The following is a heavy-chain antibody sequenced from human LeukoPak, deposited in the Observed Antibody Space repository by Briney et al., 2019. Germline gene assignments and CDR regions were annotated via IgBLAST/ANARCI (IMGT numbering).Heavy chain of an antibody. J-gene: IGHJ6*03. D-gene: IGHD5-18*01. CDR2: ISHSGST. CDR3: ARGRQLEYYYYYYMDV. Sequence: SETLSLTCTVSGYSISSGYYWGWIRQPPGKGLEWIGTISHSGSTYYNPSLKSRVTISVDTSNNHFSLRLSSVTAADTAVYYCARGRQLEYYYYYYMDVWGKGTTVTVSS. V-gene: IGHV4-38-2*02. CDR1: GYSISSGYY.